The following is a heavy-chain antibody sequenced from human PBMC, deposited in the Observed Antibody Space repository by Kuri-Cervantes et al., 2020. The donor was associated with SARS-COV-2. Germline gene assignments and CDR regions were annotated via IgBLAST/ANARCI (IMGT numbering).Heavy chain of an antibody. J-gene: IGHJ4*02. CDR3: ARSAYYYDSSGYYFDY. Sequence: GESLKISCAASGFTFSDYYMSWIRQAPGKGLEWVSYISSSGSTIYYADSVKGRFTISRDNAKNSLYLQMNSLRAEDTAVYYCARSAYYYDSSGYYFDYWGQGTLVTVSS. CDR1: GFTFSDYY. D-gene: IGHD3-22*01. V-gene: IGHV3-11*04. CDR2: ISSSGSTI.